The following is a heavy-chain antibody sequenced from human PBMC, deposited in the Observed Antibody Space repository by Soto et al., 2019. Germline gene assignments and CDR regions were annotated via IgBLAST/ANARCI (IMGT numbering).Heavy chain of an antibody. J-gene: IGHJ6*02. D-gene: IGHD4-17*01. Sequence: EVQLVESGGGLVQPGRSLRLSCVVSGLTFDEHAMRWVRQGPGKGLEWVSGIFWSGGSVGYAVSVKGRFTVSRDKAKNSLYLQMDSLRAEDTALYYCARDLTPGGADVWGQGTTVTVSS. V-gene: IGHV3-9*01. CDR3: ARDLTPGGADV. CDR2: IFWSGGSV. CDR1: GLTFDEHA.